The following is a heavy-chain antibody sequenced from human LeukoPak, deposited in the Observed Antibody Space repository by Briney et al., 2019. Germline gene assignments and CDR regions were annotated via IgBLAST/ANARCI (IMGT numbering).Heavy chain of an antibody. D-gene: IGHD6-6*01. CDR3: ARYSSSSGGASHYFDY. J-gene: IGHJ4*02. CDR2: ISGDGSMT. Sequence: GGSLRLSCAVSGFILRSYWMHWVRQAPGKGLVWVSRISGDGSMTNYADSVKGRFTISRDSAKNTVYLQMNSLRAEDTAVYYCARYSSSSGGASHYFDYWGQGTLVTVSS. CDR1: GFILRSYW. V-gene: IGHV3-74*01.